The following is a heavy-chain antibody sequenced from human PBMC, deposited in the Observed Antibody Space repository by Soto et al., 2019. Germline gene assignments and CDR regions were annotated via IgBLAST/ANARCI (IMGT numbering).Heavy chain of an antibody. J-gene: IGHJ4*02. Sequence: PGWSLRLSCEVSGLTFSNFAMSWVRQAPGEGLEWAAAIGGSSGTTFYADSVKGRFSISKDFAKNMLYLQMNSVRLEDTAVYSCARFKGFNCKYVFDYWGQEVPVTVSS. V-gene: IGHV3-23*01. CDR2: IGGSSGTT. D-gene: IGHD2-21*01. CDR3: ARFKGFNCKYVFDY. CDR1: GLTFSNFA.